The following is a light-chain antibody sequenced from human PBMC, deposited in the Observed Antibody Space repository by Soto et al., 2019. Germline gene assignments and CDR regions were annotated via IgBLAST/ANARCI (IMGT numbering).Light chain of an antibody. J-gene: IGKJ5*01. CDR3: QQRSNWIT. CDR1: QSVSSN. CDR2: GTS. V-gene: IGKV3-11*01. Sequence: SAATLSVYKRERATLSCRASQSVSSNLAWYHPKPGQPPRLLISGTSNRATGIPDRFSGSGSGTDFTLTISSLEPEDFAVYYCQQRSNWITFGQGTRPEI.